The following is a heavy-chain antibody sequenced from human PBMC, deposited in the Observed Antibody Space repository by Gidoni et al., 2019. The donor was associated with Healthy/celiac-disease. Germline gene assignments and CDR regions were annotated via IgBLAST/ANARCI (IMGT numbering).Heavy chain of an antibody. V-gene: IGHV3-66*02. CDR1: GFTVSSNY. CDR2: IYSGGST. D-gene: IGHD3-9*01. Sequence: EVQLVESGGGLVQPGGSLRLSCAASGFTVSSNYMSWVRQAPGTGLEWVSVIYSGGSTYYADSVKGRFTISRDNSKNTLYLQMNSLRAEDTAVYYCAREGGPYFDWSDEDYGMDVWGQGTTVTVSS. CDR3: AREGGPYFDWSDEDYGMDV. J-gene: IGHJ6*02.